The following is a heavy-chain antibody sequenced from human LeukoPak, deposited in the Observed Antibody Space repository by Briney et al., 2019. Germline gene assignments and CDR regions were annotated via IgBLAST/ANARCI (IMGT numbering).Heavy chain of an antibody. J-gene: IGHJ6*02. CDR2: IWFDGRNK. Sequence: PGGSLRLSCAASGFIFSDYGMHWVRQATGKGVEWVAGIWFDGRNKYYADSVKGRFTISRDNSKNTLYLQMNSLRAEDTAVYYCAKDKGSNEFTMVRGGNTPRLPTGYYGMDVWGQGTTVTVSS. CDR3: AKDKGSNEFTMVRGGNTPRLPTGYYGMDV. V-gene: IGHV3-30*02. D-gene: IGHD3-10*01. CDR1: GFIFSDYG.